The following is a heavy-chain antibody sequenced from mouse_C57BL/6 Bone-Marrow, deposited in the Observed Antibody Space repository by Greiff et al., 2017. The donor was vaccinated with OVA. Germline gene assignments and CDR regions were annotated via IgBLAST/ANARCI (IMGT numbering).Heavy chain of an antibody. CDR2: ISNGGGST. CDR1: GFTFSDYY. J-gene: IGHJ4*01. D-gene: IGHD2-1*01. V-gene: IGHV5-12*01. Sequence: DVKLVESGGGLVQPGGSLKLSCAASGFTFSDYYMYWVRQTPEKRLEWVAYISNGGGSTYYPDTVKGRFTISRDNAKNTLYLQMSRLKSEDTAMYYCARHTLYSGYGNFYYAMDYWGQGTSVTVSS. CDR3: ARHTLYSGYGNFYYAMDY.